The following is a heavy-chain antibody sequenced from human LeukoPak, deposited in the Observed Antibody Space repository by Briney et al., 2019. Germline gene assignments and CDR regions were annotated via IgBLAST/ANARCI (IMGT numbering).Heavy chain of an antibody. J-gene: IGHJ4*02. CDR3: ARYSSGSFDN. D-gene: IGHD6-25*01. CDR2: INPNSGGT. Sequence: ASVKLSCKASGHTFTGYYMHWVRQAPGQGLEWMGWINPNSGGTNYAQKFQGRVTMTRDTSISTAYMELSRLRSDDTAVYYCARYSSGSFDNWGQGTVATVSS. V-gene: IGHV1-2*02. CDR1: GHTFTGYY.